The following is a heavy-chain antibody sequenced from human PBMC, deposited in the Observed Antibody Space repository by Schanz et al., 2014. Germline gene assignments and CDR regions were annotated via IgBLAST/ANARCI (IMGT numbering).Heavy chain of an antibody. Sequence: EVYLVESGGGLVQPGGSLRLSCAASGFTFFTYNMNWVRQAPGRGLEWISYIGSSSTTMYYADSVKGRFTISRDNAKNSLYLQMNSLRAEDAAVYYCARVELSVYYYAMDVWGQGTTVTVSS. CDR2: IGSSSTTM. J-gene: IGHJ6*02. D-gene: IGHD2-15*01. CDR1: GFTFFTYN. CDR3: ARVELSVYYYAMDV. V-gene: IGHV3-48*04.